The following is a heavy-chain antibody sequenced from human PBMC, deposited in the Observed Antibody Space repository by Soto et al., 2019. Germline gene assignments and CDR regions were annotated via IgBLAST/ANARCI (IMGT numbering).Heavy chain of an antibody. V-gene: IGHV3-23*01. CDR1: GFTFNNYV. CDR3: ARYDGEKNWFDP. CDR2: ISGSGGTT. Sequence: PGGSLRLSCAASGFTFNNYVMNWVRQAPGKGLEWVSSISGSGGTTYYTDSVKGRFIISRDNSRDTLYLQMNSLRDEDTAVYYCARYDGEKNWFDPRGQGTLVTVSS. D-gene: IGHD3-10*01. J-gene: IGHJ5*02.